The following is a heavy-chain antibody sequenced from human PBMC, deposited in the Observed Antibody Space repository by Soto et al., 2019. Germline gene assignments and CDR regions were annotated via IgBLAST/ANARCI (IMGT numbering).Heavy chain of an antibody. CDR3: AIGLDSSSPHHYDY. CDR2: INHSGST. V-gene: IGHV4-34*01. CDR1: GGSFSGYY. D-gene: IGHD6-13*01. J-gene: IGHJ4*02. Sequence: SETLSLTCAVYGGSFSGYYWSWIRQPPGKGLEWIGEINHSGSTNYNPSLKSRVTISVDTSKNQFSLKLSSVTAADTAVYYCAIGLDSSSPHHYDYWGQGTLVPVSS.